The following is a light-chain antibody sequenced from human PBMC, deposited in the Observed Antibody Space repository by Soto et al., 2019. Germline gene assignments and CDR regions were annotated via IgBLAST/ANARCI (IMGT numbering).Light chain of an antibody. Sequence: QSVLTQPPSASGTPGQRVTISCSGSSSNIGSNYVYWYQQLPGTAPKLLIYRNSQRPSGVPDRFSGSKSGTSASLAISGLRSEDEADFYCAAWDDSLSGRVFGTGTKVTVL. CDR3: AAWDDSLSGRV. CDR2: RNS. V-gene: IGLV1-47*01. CDR1: SSNIGSNY. J-gene: IGLJ1*01.